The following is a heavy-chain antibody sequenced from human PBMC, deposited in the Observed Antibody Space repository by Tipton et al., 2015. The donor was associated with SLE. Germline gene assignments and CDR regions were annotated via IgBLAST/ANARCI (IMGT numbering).Heavy chain of an antibody. CDR1: RFTFSSYA. J-gene: IGHJ4*02. V-gene: IGHV3-23*01. D-gene: IGHD3-22*01. CDR2: ISGSGGST. CDR3: AKDYSSGYYPLYDY. Sequence: SLRLSCAASRFTFSSYAMSWVRQAPGKGLEWVSAISGSGGSTYYADSVKGRFTISRDNSKNTLYLQMNSLRAEDTAVYYCAKDYSSGYYPLYDYWGQGTLVTVSS.